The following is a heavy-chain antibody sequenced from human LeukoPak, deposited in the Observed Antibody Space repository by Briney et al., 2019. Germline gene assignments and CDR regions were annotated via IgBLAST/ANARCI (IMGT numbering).Heavy chain of an antibody. CDR1: GFTFSSYS. V-gene: IGHV3-21*04. CDR3: AKSKADSWRGAFHI. CDR2: ISSSSSYI. J-gene: IGHJ3*02. D-gene: IGHD3-22*01. Sequence: PGGSLRLSCAASGFTFSSYSMNWVRQAPGKGLEWVSSISSSSSYIYYADPVKGRFTISRDNSKNTLYLQMNSLRAEDTALYYCAKSKADSWRGAFHIWGQGTMVTVSS.